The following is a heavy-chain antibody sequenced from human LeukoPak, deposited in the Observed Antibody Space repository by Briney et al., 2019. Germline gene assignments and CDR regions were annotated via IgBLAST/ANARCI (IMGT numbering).Heavy chain of an antibody. Sequence: PGGSPRLSCAASGFTFSDYYMSWIRQAPGKGLEWVSYISSSGSTIYYADSVKGRFTISRDNAKNSLYLQMNSLRAEDTAVYYCARDMIRGVKYYYDSSGYQGYWGQGTLVTVSS. J-gene: IGHJ4*02. CDR2: ISSSGSTI. D-gene: IGHD3-22*01. CDR3: ARDMIRGVKYYYDSSGYQGY. V-gene: IGHV3-11*01. CDR1: GFTFSDYY.